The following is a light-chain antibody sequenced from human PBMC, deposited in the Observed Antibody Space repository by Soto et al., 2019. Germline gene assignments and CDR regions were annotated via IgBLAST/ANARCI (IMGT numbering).Light chain of an antibody. CDR3: QQYNSYWT. CDR2: KAP. CDR1: QSISSW. Sequence: DIQMTQSPSTLSASVGDRVTITCRASQSISSWLAWYQQKPGKAPKLLIYKAPSLESGVPSRFSGSGSGTEFTLTISSLPPDDFATYYCQQYNSYWTFGQGTKVEIK. J-gene: IGKJ1*01. V-gene: IGKV1-5*03.